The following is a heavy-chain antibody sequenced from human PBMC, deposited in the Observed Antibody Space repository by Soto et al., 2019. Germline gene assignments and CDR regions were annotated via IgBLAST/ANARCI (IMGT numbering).Heavy chain of an antibody. D-gene: IGHD2-21*01. CDR2: ISYRGST. J-gene: IGHJ4*02. Sequence: PSGDLSLTCNVSGTSIIAYYWTWIRQPPGKALEWIGYISYRGSTKYNPSLKSRVAISLDTSRNQFSLKLTPVTASDTAIYFCARDPELHGLDYWGQGTLVTVSS. CDR3: ARDPELHGLDY. CDR1: GTSIIAYY. V-gene: IGHV4-59*01.